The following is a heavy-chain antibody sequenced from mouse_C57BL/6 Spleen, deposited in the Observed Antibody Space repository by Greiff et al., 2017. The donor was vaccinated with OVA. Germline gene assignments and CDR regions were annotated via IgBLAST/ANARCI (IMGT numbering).Heavy chain of an antibody. CDR3: ARHYYGSSYDRFAY. CDR2: IYPGGGYT. D-gene: IGHD1-1*01. J-gene: IGHJ3*01. V-gene: IGHV1-63*01. CDR1: GYTFTNYW. Sequence: QVQLQQSGAELVRPGTSVKMSCKASGYTFTNYWIGWAKQRPGHGLEWIGDIYPGGGYTNYNEKFKGKATLTADKSSSTAYMQFSSLTSEDSAIYYCARHYYGSSYDRFAYWGQGTLVTVSA.